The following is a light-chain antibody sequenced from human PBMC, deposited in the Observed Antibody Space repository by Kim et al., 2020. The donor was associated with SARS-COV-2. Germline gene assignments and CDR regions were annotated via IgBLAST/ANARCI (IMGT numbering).Light chain of an antibody. CDR1: QGISSW. V-gene: IGKV1-12*01. CDR2: AAS. CDR3: QHGSIVPQT. Sequence: DIQMTQSPSSVSASVGDRVTITCRASQGISSWLAWYQQKPGKAPKLLIYAASTLESGVPSRFSGRGSGTDFTLTISSLQPEDFATYYRQHGSIVPQTLGQGTKGEIK. J-gene: IGKJ1*01.